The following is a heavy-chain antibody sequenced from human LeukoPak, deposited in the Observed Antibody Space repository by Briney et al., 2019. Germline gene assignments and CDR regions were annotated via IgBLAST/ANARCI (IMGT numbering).Heavy chain of an antibody. CDR1: GGTFSSYA. Sequence: ASVKVSCKASGGTFSSYAISWLGRAPGQGLEWMGGIIPIFGTANYAQKFQGRVTITTDESTSTAYMELSSLRSEDTAVYYCAGEGHSGSYLDYWGQGTLVTVSS. D-gene: IGHD1-26*01. CDR3: AGEGHSGSYLDY. V-gene: IGHV1-69*05. CDR2: IIPIFGTA. J-gene: IGHJ4*02.